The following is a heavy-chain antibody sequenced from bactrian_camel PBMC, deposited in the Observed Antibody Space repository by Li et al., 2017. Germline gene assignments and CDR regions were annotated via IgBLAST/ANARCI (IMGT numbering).Heavy chain of an antibody. CDR3: AIKFYPETCETTGDFDY. V-gene: IGHV3S9*01. J-gene: IGHJ6*01. CDR2: LSTYGST. CDR1: GYVFNRCT. Sequence: HVQLVESGGGSVQAGGSLKLSCAASGYVFNRCTMGWVRQTPGKERQVISLLSTYGSTRYADSVKGRFTISNDKAKDTVYLQMNSLKPEDTAMYYCAIKFYPETCETTGDFDYWGQGTQVTVS.